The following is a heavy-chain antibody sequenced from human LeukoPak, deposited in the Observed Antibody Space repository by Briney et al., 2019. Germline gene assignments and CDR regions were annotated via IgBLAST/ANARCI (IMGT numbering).Heavy chain of an antibody. V-gene: IGHV3-30-3*01. D-gene: IGHD3-10*01. CDR3: ARDGEVAYFDY. J-gene: IGHJ4*02. CDR1: GFTFSSYA. CDR2: ISYDGSNK. Sequence: PGRSLRLSCAASGFTFSSYAMHWVRQAPGKGLEWVAVISYDGSNKYYADSVKGRFTISRDNSKNTLYLQMNSLRAEDTAVYYCARDGEVAYFDYWGQGTLFTVSS.